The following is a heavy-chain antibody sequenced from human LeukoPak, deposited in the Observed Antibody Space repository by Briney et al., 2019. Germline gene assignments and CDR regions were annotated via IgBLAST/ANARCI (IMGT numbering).Heavy chain of an antibody. D-gene: IGHD3-10*01. Sequence: PGGSLRLSCAASGFTFSDYYMSWIRQAPGKGLEWVSYISSSGSTIYYADSVKGRFTISRDNAKNSLNLQMNSLRAEDTAVYYCARAPGELQGYYYGMDVWGQGTTVTVSS. V-gene: IGHV3-11*01. J-gene: IGHJ6*02. CDR3: ARAPGELQGYYYGMDV. CDR2: ISSSGSTI. CDR1: GFTFSDYY.